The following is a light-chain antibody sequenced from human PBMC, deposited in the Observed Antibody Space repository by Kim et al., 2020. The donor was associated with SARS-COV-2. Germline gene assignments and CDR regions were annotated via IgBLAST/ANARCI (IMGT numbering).Light chain of an antibody. CDR2: EVT. Sequence: QSALTQPASMSGSPGQSITISCTGTSSDIGSYSLVSWYQQHPGKAPKFIIFEVTKRPSGVSNRFSGSKSGYTASLTISGLQAEDEADYYCCSHATNRALVFGGGTQLTVL. J-gene: IGLJ2*01. CDR1: SSDIGSYSL. V-gene: IGLV2-23*02. CDR3: CSHATNRALV.